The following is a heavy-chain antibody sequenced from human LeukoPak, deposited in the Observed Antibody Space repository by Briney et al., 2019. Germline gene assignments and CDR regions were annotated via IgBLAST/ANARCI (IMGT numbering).Heavy chain of an antibody. CDR1: GYTFTSYG. CDR3: ARDSYYYDSSGLWDY. J-gene: IGHJ4*02. Sequence: ASVKVSCKASGYTFTSYGITWVRQAPGQGLEWMGWISAYNGNTNYAQKLQGRVTMTTDTSTSTAYMELRSLRSDDTAVYYCARDSYYYDSSGLWDYWGQGTLVTVSS. CDR2: ISAYNGNT. V-gene: IGHV1-18*01. D-gene: IGHD3-22*01.